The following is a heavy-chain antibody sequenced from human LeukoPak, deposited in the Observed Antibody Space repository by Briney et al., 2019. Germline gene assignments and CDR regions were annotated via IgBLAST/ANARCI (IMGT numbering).Heavy chain of an antibody. D-gene: IGHD3-22*01. V-gene: IGHV4-61*02. Sequence: SETLSLTCTVSGGSISSGSYYWSWIRQPAGKGLEWIGRIYTSGSTNYNPSLKSRVTMSVDTSKNQFSLKLSSVTAADTAVYYCARHRYYYDSSGYSWWGQGTLVTVSS. CDR1: GGSISSGSYY. CDR2: IYTSGST. CDR3: ARHRYYYDSSGYSW. J-gene: IGHJ4*02.